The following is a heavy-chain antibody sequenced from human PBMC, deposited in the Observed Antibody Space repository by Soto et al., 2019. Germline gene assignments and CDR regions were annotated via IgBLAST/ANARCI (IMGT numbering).Heavy chain of an antibody. CDR1: GGTFSSYT. CDR3: ARDKSSGSYSNWFDP. CDR2: IIPILGIA. Sequence: QVQLVQSGAEVKKPGSSVKVSCKASGGTFSSYTISWVRQAPGQGLEWMGRIIPILGIANYAQKFQGRVTITADKSTSTAYMDLSSLRSEDTAVYYCARDKSSGSYSNWFDPWGQGTLVTVSS. V-gene: IGHV1-69*08. D-gene: IGHD3-10*01. J-gene: IGHJ5*02.